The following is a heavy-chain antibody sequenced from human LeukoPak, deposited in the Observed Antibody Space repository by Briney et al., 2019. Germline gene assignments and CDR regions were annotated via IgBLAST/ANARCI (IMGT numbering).Heavy chain of an antibody. J-gene: IGHJ3*02. CDR2: ISAHNGNT. V-gene: IGHV1-18*01. Sequence: ASVKVSFKASGYTFTNYGISWVRQAPGQGLEWVGWISAHNGNTDNAQKYQGRGTMTTDTSTSTAYMELNSLQSHDKGVYYCERARYCRGGSCYSGALDTWGRGTMVTVSS. CDR3: ERARYCRGGSCYSGALDT. D-gene: IGHD2-15*01. CDR1: GYTFTNYG.